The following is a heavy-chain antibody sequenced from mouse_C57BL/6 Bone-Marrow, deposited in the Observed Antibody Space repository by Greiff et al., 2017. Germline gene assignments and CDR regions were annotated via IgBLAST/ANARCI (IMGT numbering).Heavy chain of an antibody. J-gene: IGHJ2*01. D-gene: IGHD3-3*01. V-gene: IGHV1-64*01. CDR3: ARRALNYFDY. CDR2: IHPNSGST. CDR1: GYTFTSYW. Sequence: QVQLKQPGAELVKPGASVKLSCKASGYTFTSYWMHWVKQRPGQGLEWIGMIHPNSGSTNYNEKFKSKATLTVDKSSSTAYMQLSSLTSEDSAVYYCARRALNYFDYWGQGTTLTVSS.